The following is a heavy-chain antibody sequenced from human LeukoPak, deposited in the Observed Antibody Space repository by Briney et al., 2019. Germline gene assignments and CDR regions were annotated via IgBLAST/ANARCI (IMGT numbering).Heavy chain of an antibody. CDR2: IRYDGSNK. CDR3: AKSSKAILLWFGELSGYFDY. Sequence: GGSLRLSCAASGFTFSSYGMHWVRQAPGKGLEWVAFIRYDGSNKYYADSVKGRFTISRDNSKNTLYLQMNSLRAEDTAVYYYAKSSKAILLWFGELSGYFDYWGQGTLVTVSS. D-gene: IGHD3-10*01. V-gene: IGHV3-30*02. J-gene: IGHJ4*02. CDR1: GFTFSSYG.